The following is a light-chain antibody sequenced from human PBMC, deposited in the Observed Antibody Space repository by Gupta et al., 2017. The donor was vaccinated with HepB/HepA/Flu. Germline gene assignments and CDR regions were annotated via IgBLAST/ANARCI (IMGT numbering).Light chain of an antibody. CDR1: KTDVGGYNY. V-gene: IGLV2-11*01. J-gene: IGLJ1*01. CDR3: CSDASSDLLV. Sequence: QPALTQPPPVAGAPGTPVTVSFIGTKTDVGGYNYVSWDQQHPGKAAKLIIYDDVERPAGVAGRFSGSKSGDTASLTISGRQAEDDADYYCCSDASSDLLVFGTGTKVTVL. CDR2: DDV.